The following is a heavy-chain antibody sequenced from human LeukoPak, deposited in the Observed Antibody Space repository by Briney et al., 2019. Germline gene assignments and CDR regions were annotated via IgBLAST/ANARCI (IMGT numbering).Heavy chain of an antibody. Sequence: ASVKVSCKASGYTFTGYYMHWVRQAPGQGLERMGWVNPNSGGTNYAQKFQGRVTMTRDTSISTAYMELSRLRSDDTAFYYCARDATARDYSNIDYWGQGTLVTVSS. V-gene: IGHV1-2*02. CDR3: ARDATARDYSNIDY. CDR1: GYTFTGYY. D-gene: IGHD4-11*01. J-gene: IGHJ4*02. CDR2: VNPNSGGT.